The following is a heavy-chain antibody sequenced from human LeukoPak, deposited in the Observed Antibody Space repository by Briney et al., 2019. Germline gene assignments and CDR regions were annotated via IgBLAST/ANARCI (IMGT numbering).Heavy chain of an antibody. CDR3: ARRSNFALHFDY. D-gene: IGHD3-10*01. CDR1: GFTFTYHP. J-gene: IGHJ4*02. CDR2: ISFDGTDK. V-gene: IGHV3-30*03. Sequence: GGSLRLSCTASGFTFTYHPIHWVRQAPGKGLEWVAVISFDGTDKNYADSVKGGFTISRDNSKSTVYLQMNSLRDDDTALYYCARRSNFALHFDYWGQGTLVTVSS.